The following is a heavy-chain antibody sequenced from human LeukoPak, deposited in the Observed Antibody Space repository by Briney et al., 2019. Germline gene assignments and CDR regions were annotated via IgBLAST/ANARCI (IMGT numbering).Heavy chain of an antibody. CDR3: AKDSGSYYYDSSGYPLDY. Sequence: GGSLRLSCAASGFTFDDYGMSWVRQAPGKGLEWVSGINWNGGSTGYADSVKGRFTISRDNSKNTLYLQMNSLRAEDTAVYYCAKDSGSYYYDSSGYPLDYWGQGTLVTVSS. D-gene: IGHD3-22*01. V-gene: IGHV3-20*04. CDR1: GFTFDDYG. CDR2: INWNGGST. J-gene: IGHJ4*02.